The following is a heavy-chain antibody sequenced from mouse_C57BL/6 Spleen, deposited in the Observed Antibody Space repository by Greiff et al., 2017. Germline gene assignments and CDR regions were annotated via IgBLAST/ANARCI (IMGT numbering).Heavy chain of an antibody. Sequence: DVHLVESGGGLVKPGGSLKLSCAASGFTFSSYAMSWVRQTPEKRLEWVATISDGGSYTYYPDNVKGRFTISRDNAKNNLYLQMSHLKSEDTAMYYCARDDLLLRSLFDYWGQGTTLTVSS. J-gene: IGHJ2*01. V-gene: IGHV5-4*01. D-gene: IGHD1-1*01. CDR3: ARDDLLLRSLFDY. CDR2: ISDGGSYT. CDR1: GFTFSSYA.